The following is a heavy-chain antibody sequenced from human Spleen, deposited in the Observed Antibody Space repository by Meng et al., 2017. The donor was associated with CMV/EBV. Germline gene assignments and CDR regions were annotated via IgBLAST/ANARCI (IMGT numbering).Heavy chain of an antibody. D-gene: IGHD3-10*01. CDR3: ARGGFPSGLDV. J-gene: IGHJ6*02. CDR1: GFTFTTYW. CDR2: IDTNGGST. V-gene: IGHV3-74*01. Sequence: GGSLRLSSSASGFTFTTYWTHWVRQAPGRGLVWVSRIDTNGGSTVHADSVRGRFTISRDSAKSTVFLQMNSLRAEDTGVYYCARGGFPSGLDVWGQGTTVTVSS.